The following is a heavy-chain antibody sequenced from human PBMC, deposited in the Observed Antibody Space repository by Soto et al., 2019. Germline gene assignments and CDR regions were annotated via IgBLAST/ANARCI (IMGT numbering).Heavy chain of an antibody. CDR2: ISAYNGNT. CDR1: CYTFTSYG. V-gene: IGHV1-18*01. CDR3: ARVGLELREDAFDI. J-gene: IGHJ3*02. Sequence: SEKVSIEASCYTFTSYGISWVRQAPGQGLEWMGWISAYNGNTNYAQKLQGRVTMTTDTSTSTAYMELRSLRSDDTAVYYCARVGLELREDAFDIWGQGTMVTVS. D-gene: IGHD1-7*01.